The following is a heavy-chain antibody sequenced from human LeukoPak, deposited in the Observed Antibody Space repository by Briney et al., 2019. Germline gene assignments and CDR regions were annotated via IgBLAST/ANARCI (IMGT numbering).Heavy chain of an antibody. CDR3: ARDFGGLGYFDY. D-gene: IGHD6-19*01. V-gene: IGHV3-21*01. CDR1: GFTFSTYS. CDR2: IISSSSYT. Sequence: GGSLRLSCAASGFTFSTYSTTWVRQAPGKGLEWVASIISSSSYTYYAGSVKGRFTISRDKAKNSLYLQMNSLRAEDTAVYYCARDFGGLGYFDYWGQGTLVTVSS. J-gene: IGHJ4*02.